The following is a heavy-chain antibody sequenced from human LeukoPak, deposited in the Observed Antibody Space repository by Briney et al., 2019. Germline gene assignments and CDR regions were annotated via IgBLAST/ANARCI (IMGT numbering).Heavy chain of an antibody. CDR1: GGSISSGDYY. CDR2: IYYSGST. V-gene: IGHV4-30-4*01. J-gene: IGHJ4*02. D-gene: IGHD6-19*01. Sequence: SETLSLTCTVSGGSISSGDYYWSWIRQPPGKGLEWIGYIYYSGSTYYNPSLKSRVTISVDTSKNQFSLKLSPVTAADTAVYYCARRGGGQWLVLDYWGQGTLVTVSS. CDR3: ARRGGGQWLVLDY.